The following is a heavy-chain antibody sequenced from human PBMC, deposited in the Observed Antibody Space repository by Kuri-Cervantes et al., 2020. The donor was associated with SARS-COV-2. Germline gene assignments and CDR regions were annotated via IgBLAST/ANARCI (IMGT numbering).Heavy chain of an antibody. V-gene: IGHV1-69*05. J-gene: IGHJ4*02. D-gene: IGHD1-26*01. Sequence: SVKVSCKASGGTFSSYAISWVRQAPGQGLEWMGGIIPIFGTANYAQKFQGRVTITTDESTSTAYMELSSLRSEDTAVYYCARDGVVGATPHFDYWAREPWSPSPQ. CDR1: GGTFSSYA. CDR2: IIPIFGTA. CDR3: ARDGVVGATPHFDY.